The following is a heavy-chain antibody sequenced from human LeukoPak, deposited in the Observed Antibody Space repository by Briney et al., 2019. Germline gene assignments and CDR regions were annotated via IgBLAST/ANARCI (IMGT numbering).Heavy chain of an antibody. J-gene: IGHJ6*02. CDR3: ARDATVAGRAYYYYYYGMDV. V-gene: IGHV1-18*01. Sequence: ASVKVSCKASGYTFTSYGISWVRQAPGQGLEWMGWISAYNGNTNYAQKLQGRVTMTTDTSTSTAYMELRSLRSDDTAVYYCARDATVAGRAYYYYYYGMDVWAKGPRSPSP. CDR2: ISAYNGNT. CDR1: GYTFTSYG. D-gene: IGHD6-19*01.